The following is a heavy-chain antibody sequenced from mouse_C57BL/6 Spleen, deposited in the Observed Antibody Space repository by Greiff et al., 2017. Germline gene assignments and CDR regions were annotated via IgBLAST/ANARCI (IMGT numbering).Heavy chain of an antibody. J-gene: IGHJ3*01. D-gene: IGHD2-2*01. V-gene: IGHV1-62-2*01. CDR3: ARHEKVYGSFAY. Sequence: QVQLQESGAELVKPGASVKLSCKASGYTFTEYTIHWVKQRSGQGLEWIGWFYPGSGSIKYNEKFKDKATLTAYKSSSTVYMELSRVTSEDSAVYFCARHEKVYGSFAYWGQGTLVTVSA. CDR1: GYTFTEYT. CDR2: FYPGSGSI.